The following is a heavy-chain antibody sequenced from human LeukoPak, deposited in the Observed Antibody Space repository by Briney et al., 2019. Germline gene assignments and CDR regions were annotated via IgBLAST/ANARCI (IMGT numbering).Heavy chain of an antibody. CDR1: GFTFSSYG. CDR3: AKDGGLRRAYYFDY. CDR2: IWYDGSNK. V-gene: IGHV3-33*06. D-gene: IGHD2-15*01. J-gene: IGHJ4*02. Sequence: GGSLRLSCAASGFTFSSYGMHWVRQAPGKGLEWVAVIWYDGSNKYYADSVKGRFNISRDNSKNTLYLQMNSLRAEDTAVYYCAKDGGLRRAYYFDYWGQGTLVTVSS.